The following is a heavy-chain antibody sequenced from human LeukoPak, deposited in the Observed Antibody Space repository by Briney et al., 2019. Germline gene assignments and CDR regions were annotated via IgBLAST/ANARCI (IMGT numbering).Heavy chain of an antibody. CDR2: INSNGSST. CDR1: GFTFSSYW. D-gene: IGHD3-9*01. J-gene: IGHJ4*02. V-gene: IGHV3-74*01. Sequence: GGSLRLSCAASGFTFSSYWMHWVRQAPGKGLVWVSRINSNGSSTSYADSVKGRFTISRDNAKNTLYLQMNSLRAEDTAVYYCARLATKSYYDILTGYYYFDYWGQGTLVTVSS. CDR3: ARLATKSYYDILTGYYYFDY.